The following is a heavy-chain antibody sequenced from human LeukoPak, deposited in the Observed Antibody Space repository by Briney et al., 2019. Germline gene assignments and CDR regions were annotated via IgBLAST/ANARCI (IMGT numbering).Heavy chain of an antibody. CDR3: ARSMHYFGSGTQNFFDP. Sequence: ASVKVSCKASGYTFTSYGISWVRQAPGQGLEWMGWISAYNGNTNYAQKFQGRVTMTPDTSTSTAYMELRSLRSDDTALYYCARSMHYFGSGTQNFFDPWGQGTLVTVSS. V-gene: IGHV1-18*01. CDR1: GYTFTSYG. J-gene: IGHJ5*02. CDR2: ISAYNGNT. D-gene: IGHD3-10*01.